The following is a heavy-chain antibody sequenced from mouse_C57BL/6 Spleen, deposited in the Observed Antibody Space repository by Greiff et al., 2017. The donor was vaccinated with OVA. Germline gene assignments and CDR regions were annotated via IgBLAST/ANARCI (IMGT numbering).Heavy chain of an antibody. D-gene: IGHD1-1*01. J-gene: IGHJ4*01. CDR1: GFTFSSYA. Sequence: EVMLVESGEGLVKPGGSLKLSCAASGFTFSSYAMSWVRQTPEKRLEWVAYISSGGDYIYYADTVKGRFTISRDNARNTLYLQMSSLKSEDTAMYYCTRDEYYYGSSGTRGAMDYWGQGTSVTVSS. CDR3: TRDEYYYGSSGTRGAMDY. V-gene: IGHV5-9-1*02. CDR2: ISSGGDYI.